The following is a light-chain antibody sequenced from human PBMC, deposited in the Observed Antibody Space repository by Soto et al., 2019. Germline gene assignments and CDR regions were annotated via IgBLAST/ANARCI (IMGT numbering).Light chain of an antibody. CDR3: QQYHTYWT. CDR2: DAS. V-gene: IGKV1-5*01. Sequence: DIQMTQSPSTLSAFEGDRVTITCRASQRISNWLAWYQQKPGKVPKVLIYDASSLENGVPSRFSGSGSGTEFSLTISSLQPDDSATYYCQQYHTYWTFGQGTK. CDR1: QRISNW. J-gene: IGKJ1*01.